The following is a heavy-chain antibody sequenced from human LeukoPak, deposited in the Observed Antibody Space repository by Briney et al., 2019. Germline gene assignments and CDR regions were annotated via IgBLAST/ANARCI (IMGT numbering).Heavy chain of an antibody. CDR3: AREGPGRFGAPGPNVYSIDY. V-gene: IGHV4-59*01. D-gene: IGHD3-10*01. CDR1: GGSISSYY. CDR2: IYSSGST. Sequence: SETLSLTCTVSGGSISSYYWSWIRQPPGKRLEWIGCIYSSGSTNYNPSLKSRVTISVATSKNQFSLKLTSVTAADTAVYYCAREGPGRFGAPGPNVYSIDYWGQGTLVTVSS. J-gene: IGHJ4*02.